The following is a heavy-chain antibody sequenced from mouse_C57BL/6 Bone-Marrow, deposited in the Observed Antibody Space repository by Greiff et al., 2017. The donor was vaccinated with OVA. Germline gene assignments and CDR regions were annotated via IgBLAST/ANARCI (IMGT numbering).Heavy chain of an antibody. V-gene: IGHV5-12*01. CDR2: ISNGGGST. CDR3: ASSQTAQATLYAMDY. D-gene: IGHD3-2*02. CDR1: GFTFSDYY. J-gene: IGHJ4*01. Sequence: DVMLVESGGGLVQPGGSLKLSCAASGFTFSDYYMYWVRQTPEKRLEWVAYISNGGGSTYYPDTVKGRFTISRDNAKNTLYLQMSRLKSEDTAMYYCASSQTAQATLYAMDYWGQGTSVTVSS.